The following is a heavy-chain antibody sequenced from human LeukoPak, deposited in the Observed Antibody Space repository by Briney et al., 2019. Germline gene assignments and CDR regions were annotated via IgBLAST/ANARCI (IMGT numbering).Heavy chain of an antibody. Sequence: SETLSLTCTVSGYSISSGYYWGWIRQPPGKGLEWIGSIYHSGSTYYNPSLKSRVTISVDTSKNQFSLKLSSVTAADTAVYYCARGPCSGGSCHYYYYYYYMDVWGKGTTVTISS. D-gene: IGHD2-15*01. CDR3: ARGPCSGGSCHYYYYYYYMDV. V-gene: IGHV4-38-2*02. CDR1: GYSISSGYY. CDR2: IYHSGST. J-gene: IGHJ6*03.